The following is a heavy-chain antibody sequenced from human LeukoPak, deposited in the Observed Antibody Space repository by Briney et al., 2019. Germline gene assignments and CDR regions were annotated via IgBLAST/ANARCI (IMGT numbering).Heavy chain of an antibody. Sequence: SETLSLTCTVSGGSVSSGTYYWSWIRQPPGKGLEWIGYIYYSGSTNYNPSLKSRVTVSVDTSKNQCSLKLSSVTTADTAVYYCTRSTNLEAFDIWGQGTMVAVSS. CDR3: TRSTNLEAFDI. J-gene: IGHJ3*02. CDR2: IYYSGST. CDR1: GGSVSSGTYY. V-gene: IGHV4-61*01. D-gene: IGHD2-8*01.